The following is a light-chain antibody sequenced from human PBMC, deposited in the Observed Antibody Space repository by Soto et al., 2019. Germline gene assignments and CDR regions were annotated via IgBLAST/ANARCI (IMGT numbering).Light chain of an antibody. V-gene: IGKV1-39*01. J-gene: IGKJ1*01. Sequence: DIQMTQSPSSLSASVGDRVTITCRASQSISSYLNWYQQKPGKAPKLLIYAASSLQSGVPSRFSGSGSGTDFTLTISSLQPEDFATYYCQQSYSTPRTFCQGTKGEIK. CDR1: QSISSY. CDR3: QQSYSTPRT. CDR2: AAS.